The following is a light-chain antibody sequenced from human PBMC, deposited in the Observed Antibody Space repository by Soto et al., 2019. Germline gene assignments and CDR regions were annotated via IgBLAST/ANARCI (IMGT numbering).Light chain of an antibody. CDR1: QSVSSY. Sequence: EIVLPQSPATMSLSPGERATLSCRASQSVSSYLAWYQQKPGQAPRLLIYDASNRATGIPARFSGSGSGTDVTLTISSLKPEDFAVYYCQQRSNWPPWFTFGPGTKVDIK. CDR3: QQRSNWPPWFT. V-gene: IGKV3-11*01. J-gene: IGKJ3*01. CDR2: DAS.